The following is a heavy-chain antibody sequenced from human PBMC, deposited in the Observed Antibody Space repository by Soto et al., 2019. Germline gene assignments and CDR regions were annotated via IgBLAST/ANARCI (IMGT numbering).Heavy chain of an antibody. J-gene: IGHJ4*02. V-gene: IGHV1-69*08. D-gene: IGHD3-10*01. CDR2: IIPFHGVT. CDR1: GGTFSPYT. Sequence: QVQLVQSGAEVKKPGSSVKVSCKASGGTFSPYTINWVRQAPGQGLEWMGRIIPFHGVTNYAQKFQARVTITADKSKSTDYMELSGLRFEDTAMYYCTRDWEITVSTWSFGGFWGRGTLVTVSS. CDR3: TRDWEITVSTWSFGGF.